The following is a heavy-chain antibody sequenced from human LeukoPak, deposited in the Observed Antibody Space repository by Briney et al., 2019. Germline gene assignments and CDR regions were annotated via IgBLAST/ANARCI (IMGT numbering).Heavy chain of an antibody. Sequence: GGSLRLSCAASGFTFSSYGMHWVRQAPGKGLEWVAVISYDGSNKYYADSVKGRFTISRDYSKNTLYLQMNNLRVEDTAVYYCLARSLVEVSGNYYMDVWGKGTTVSVSS. D-gene: IGHD1-26*01. CDR1: GFTFSSYG. CDR2: ISYDGSNK. J-gene: IGHJ6*03. V-gene: IGHV3-30*03. CDR3: LARSLVEVSGNYYMDV.